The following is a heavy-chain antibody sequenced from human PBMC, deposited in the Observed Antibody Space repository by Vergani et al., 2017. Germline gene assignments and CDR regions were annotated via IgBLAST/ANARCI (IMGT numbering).Heavy chain of an antibody. J-gene: IGHJ6*02. CDR1: GFTVSSNY. CDR3: ARDRVDIVATTTYYYYYYGMDV. CDR2: IYRGGST. V-gene: IGHV3-53*04. Sequence: VQLVESGGGLVQPGGSLRLSCAASGFTVSSNYMSWVRQAPGKGLEWVSVIYRGGSTYYADSVKGRFTISRHNSKNTLYLQMNSLRAEDTAVYYCARDRVDIVATTTYYYYYYGMDVWGQGTTVTVSS. D-gene: IGHD5-12*01.